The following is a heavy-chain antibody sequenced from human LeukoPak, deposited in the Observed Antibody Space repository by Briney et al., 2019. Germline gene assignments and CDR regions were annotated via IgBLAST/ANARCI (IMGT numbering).Heavy chain of an antibody. J-gene: IGHJ4*02. CDR2: IWYDGIKK. CDR1: GFTFSSYG. Sequence: PGGSLRLSCAASGFTFSSYGMYWVRQAPGKGLEWVGGIWYDGIKKNYADSVKGRFTISRDNSKNTLHLQMNSLRAEDTAVYYCARDSGHYFDYWGQGTLVTVSS. CDR3: ARDSGHYFDY. V-gene: IGHV3-33*07. D-gene: IGHD1-1*01.